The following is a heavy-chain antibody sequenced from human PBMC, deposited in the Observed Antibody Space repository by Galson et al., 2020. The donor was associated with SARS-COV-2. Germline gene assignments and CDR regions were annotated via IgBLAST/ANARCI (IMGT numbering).Heavy chain of an antibody. CDR3: ASHSSSWYGGWFDP. J-gene: IGHJ5*02. V-gene: IGHV2-70*01. D-gene: IGHD6-13*01. CDR1: GFSLSTSGMC. Sequence: SGPTLVKPTQTLTLTCTFAGFSLSTSGMCVSWIRQPPGKALEWLALIDWDDDKYYSTSLKTRLTISKDTSKNQVVLTMTNMDPVDTATYYCASHSSSWYGGWFDPWCQGTLVTVSS. CDR2: IDWDDDK.